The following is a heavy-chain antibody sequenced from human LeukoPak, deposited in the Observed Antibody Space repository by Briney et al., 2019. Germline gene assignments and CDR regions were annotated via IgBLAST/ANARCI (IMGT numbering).Heavy chain of an antibody. Sequence: PGGSLRLSCAASGFTFSSYAMHWVRQAPGKGLEWVAVISYDGSNKYYADSVKGRFTISRDNSKNTLYLQMNSLRAEDTAVYYCARSDTAMVSRLFGNYWGQGTLVTVSS. CDR1: GFTFSSYA. J-gene: IGHJ4*02. D-gene: IGHD5-18*01. V-gene: IGHV3-30*04. CDR3: ARSDTAMVSRLFGNY. CDR2: ISYDGSNK.